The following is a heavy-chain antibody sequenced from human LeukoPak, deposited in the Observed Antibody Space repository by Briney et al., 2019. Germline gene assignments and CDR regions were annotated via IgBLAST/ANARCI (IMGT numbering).Heavy chain of an antibody. V-gene: IGHV4-4*07. D-gene: IGHD2-15*01. J-gene: IGHJ3*02. CDR1: GGSISSYY. CDR3: ARDPGYCSGGSCSGAFDI. Sequence: PSETLSLTCTVSGGSISSYYWSWIRQPAGKGLEWIGRIYTSGSTNYNPSLKTRVTMSVNTSKNQFPLKLSSVTAADTAVYYCARDPGYCSGGSCSGAFDIWGQGTMVTVSS. CDR2: IYTSGST.